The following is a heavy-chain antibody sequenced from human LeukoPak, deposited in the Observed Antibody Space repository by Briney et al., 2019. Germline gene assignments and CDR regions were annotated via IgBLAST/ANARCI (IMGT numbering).Heavy chain of an antibody. CDR2: IYYSGTT. CDR3: ASQYCSGGSCYYYGTDV. Sequence: SETLSLTCSVSGGSITSNTYYWGWVRQPPGKGLEWIGNIYYSGTTYYNPSLKSRVTISVDTSKNQFSLQLSSVTAADTAVYYRASQYCSGGSCYYYGTDVWGQGTTVTVSS. J-gene: IGHJ6*02. D-gene: IGHD2-15*01. V-gene: IGHV4-39*01. CDR1: GGSITSNTYY.